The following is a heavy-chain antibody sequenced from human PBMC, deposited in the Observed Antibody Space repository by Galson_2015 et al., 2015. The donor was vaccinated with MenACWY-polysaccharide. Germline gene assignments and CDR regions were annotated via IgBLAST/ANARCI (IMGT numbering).Heavy chain of an antibody. V-gene: IGHV3-30-3*01. J-gene: IGHJ5*02. CDR1: GFNFNIPT. Sequence: SLRLSCAAAGFNFNIPTMHWVRPAPGKGLESVALISSDGDDKYYSDSVKGRFTISRDNHKNMVLLEMNSLRAEEPAVYYCVRDGGGGNGWYWFDLWGQGTRVTVSS. CDR3: VRDGGGGNGWYWFDL. D-gene: IGHD6-19*01. CDR2: ISSDGDDK.